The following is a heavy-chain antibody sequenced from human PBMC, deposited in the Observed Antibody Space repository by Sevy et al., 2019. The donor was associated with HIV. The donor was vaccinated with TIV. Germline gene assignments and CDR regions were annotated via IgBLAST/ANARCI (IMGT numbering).Heavy chain of an antibody. J-gene: IGHJ6*02. V-gene: IGHV4-34*01. CDR3: ARSVRGVLHYYYGMDV. CDR1: GGSFSGYY. Sequence: SETLSLTCAVYGGSFSGYYWSWIRQPPGKGLEWIGEINHSGSTNYNPSLKSRVTISVDTSTNQFSLKLSSVTAADTAVYYCARSVRGVLHYYYGMDVWGQGTTVTVSS. CDR2: INHSGST. D-gene: IGHD3-10*01.